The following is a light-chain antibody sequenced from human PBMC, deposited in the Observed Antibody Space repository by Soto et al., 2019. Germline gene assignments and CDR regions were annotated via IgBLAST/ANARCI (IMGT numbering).Light chain of an antibody. CDR2: DDD. CDR3: QVWDSDVLHHV. V-gene: IGLV3-21*02. CDR1: NIGSKN. J-gene: IGLJ1*01. Sequence: SYELTQSPSVSVAPGQTARITCGGNNIGSKNVHWFQQRPGQAPVLVVFDDDDRPSGIPDRFSDSNSGNTATLTISRVEAGDEADYYCQVWDSDVLHHVFGTGTKVTVL.